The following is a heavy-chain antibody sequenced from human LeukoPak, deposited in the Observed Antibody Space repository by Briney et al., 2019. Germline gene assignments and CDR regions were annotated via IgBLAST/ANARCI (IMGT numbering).Heavy chain of an antibody. D-gene: IGHD3-10*02. CDR1: GGSISSYY. CDR2: IYYSGST. V-gene: IGHV4-59*01. CDR3: ARVIRIPSITMFNYYYYYMDV. Sequence: SETLSLTCTVSGGSISSYYWSWIRQPPGKGLEWIGYIYYSGSTNYNPSHKSRVTISVDTSKNQFSLKLSSVTAADTAVYYCARVIRIPSITMFNYYYYYMDVWGKGTTVTISS. J-gene: IGHJ6*03.